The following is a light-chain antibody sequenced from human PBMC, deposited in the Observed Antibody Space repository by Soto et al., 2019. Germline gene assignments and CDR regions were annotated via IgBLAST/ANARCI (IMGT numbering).Light chain of an antibody. J-gene: IGKJ1*01. CDR3: QQYRT. V-gene: IGKV1-5*03. CDR2: KAS. CDR1: QSISSW. Sequence: DIQMTQSPSILSASVGDRVTITCRASQSISSWLAWYQQKPGKAPKLLIYKASSLESGVPSRFSGSGSGTEFTLTISSLQPDDFATYYCQQYRTFGQGTKVEIK.